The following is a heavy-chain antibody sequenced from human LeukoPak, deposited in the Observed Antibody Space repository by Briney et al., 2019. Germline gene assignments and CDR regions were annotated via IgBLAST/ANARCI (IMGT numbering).Heavy chain of an antibody. CDR1: GGSISTSNYY. D-gene: IGHD3-3*01. V-gene: IGHV4-39*07. CDR3: ARGPVLRFLEWLLSSAFDI. CDR2: IFYSGST. J-gene: IGHJ3*02. Sequence: SETLSLTCTVSGGSISTSNYYWGWIRQPPGKGLEWIGNIFYSGSTYYSPSLKSRVTISLDTSRNQFSLKLSSVTAADTAVYYCARGPVLRFLEWLLSSAFDIWGQGTMVTVSS.